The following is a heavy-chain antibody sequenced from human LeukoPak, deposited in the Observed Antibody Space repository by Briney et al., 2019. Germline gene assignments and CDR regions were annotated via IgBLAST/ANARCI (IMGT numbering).Heavy chain of an antibody. J-gene: IGHJ6*02. CDR2: IKQDGSEK. V-gene: IGHV3-7*01. D-gene: IGHD2-2*01. Sequence: PGGSLRLSCAASGFTFSSYWMSWVRQAPGKGLEWVANIKQDGSEKYYVDSVKGRFTISRDNAKNSLYLQMNSLRAEDTAVYYCARGLVVPAAIHYYYYGMDVWGQGATVTVSS. CDR1: GFTFSSYW. CDR3: ARGLVVPAAIHYYYYGMDV.